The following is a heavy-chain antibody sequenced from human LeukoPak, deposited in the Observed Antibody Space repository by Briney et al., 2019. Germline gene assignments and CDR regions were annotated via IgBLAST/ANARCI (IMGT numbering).Heavy chain of an antibody. CDR3: AKDSRVTYYDYVWGSSRWLFSAFDI. CDR1: GFTFSHHG. J-gene: IGHJ3*02. D-gene: IGHD3-16*02. Sequence: QSGGSLRLSCAASGFTFSHHGMNWVRQAPGKGLEWVSAISGSGGSTYYADSVKGRFTISRDNSKNTLYLQMNSLRAEDTAVYYCAKDSRVTYYDYVWGSSRWLFSAFDIWGQGTMVTVSS. CDR2: ISGSGGST. V-gene: IGHV3-23*01.